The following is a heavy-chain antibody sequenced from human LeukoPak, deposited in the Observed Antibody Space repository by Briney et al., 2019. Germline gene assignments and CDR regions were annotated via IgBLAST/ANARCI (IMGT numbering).Heavy chain of an antibody. Sequence: SETLSLTCGVSGGSISSYYWSWIRQPPGKGLEWIGYIYYSGSTNYNPSLKSRVTISVDTSKNQFSLKLSSVTAADTAVYYCARGTETYYFDYWGQGTLVTVSS. CDR2: IYYSGST. V-gene: IGHV4-59*01. J-gene: IGHJ4*02. CDR3: ARGTETYYFDY. CDR1: GGSISSYY.